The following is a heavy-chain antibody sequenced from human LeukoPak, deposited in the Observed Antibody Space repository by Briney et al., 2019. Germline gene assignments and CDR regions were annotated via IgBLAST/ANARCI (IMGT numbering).Heavy chain of an antibody. CDR3: ARQSYSSGWYWSY. CDR1: GGSISSSSYY. Sequence: PSETLSLTCTVSGGSISSSSYYWGWIRQPPGKGLEWIGSIYYSGSTYYNPSLKSRVTISVDTSKNQFSLKLSSVTAADTAVYYCARQSYSSGWYWSYWGQGTLVTVSS. V-gene: IGHV4-39*01. CDR2: IYYSGST. D-gene: IGHD6-19*01. J-gene: IGHJ4*02.